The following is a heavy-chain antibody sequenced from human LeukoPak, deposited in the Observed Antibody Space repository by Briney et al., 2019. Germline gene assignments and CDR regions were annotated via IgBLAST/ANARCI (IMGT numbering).Heavy chain of an antibody. CDR2: IYPGDSDT. V-gene: IGHV5-51*01. Sequence: GESLKISCKGSGYIFTSYWIGWVRQMPGKGLEWMGIIYPGDSDTRYSPSFQGQVTISADKSISTAYLQWSSLKASDTAMYYCARHEPYSSSKAGFDYWGQGTLVTVSS. J-gene: IGHJ4*02. CDR3: ARHEPYSSSKAGFDY. D-gene: IGHD6-6*01. CDR1: GYIFTSYW.